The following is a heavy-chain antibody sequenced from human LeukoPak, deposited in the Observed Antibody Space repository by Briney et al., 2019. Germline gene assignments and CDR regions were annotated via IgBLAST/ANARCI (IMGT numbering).Heavy chain of an antibody. Sequence: SSVKVSCKASGGTFSNYAISWVRQAPGQGLEWMGGIIPIFGTANYAQKFQGRVAITTDESTSTASMELSSLRSEDTAVYYCARADYYGSGNYRYYYYMDVWGKGTTVTVSS. CDR3: ARADYYGSGNYRYYYYMDV. D-gene: IGHD3-10*01. V-gene: IGHV1-69*05. CDR2: IIPIFGTA. CDR1: GGTFSNYA. J-gene: IGHJ6*03.